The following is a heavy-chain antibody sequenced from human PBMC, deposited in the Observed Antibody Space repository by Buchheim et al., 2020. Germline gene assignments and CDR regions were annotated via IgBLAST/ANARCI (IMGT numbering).Heavy chain of an antibody. CDR3: ARDENSGEFGW. CDR2: IIPIFDST. Sequence: QVHLVQSGAEMRRPGSSVKVSCKASGGTFSTYAISWVRQAPGQGLEWMGGIIPIFDSTNYAQKFRGKVTITGDRSTDTPLMELNNLRSDDTAVYYCARDENSGEFGWWGQGTL. CDR1: GGTFSTYA. V-gene: IGHV1-69*06. D-gene: IGHD3-10*01. J-gene: IGHJ4*02.